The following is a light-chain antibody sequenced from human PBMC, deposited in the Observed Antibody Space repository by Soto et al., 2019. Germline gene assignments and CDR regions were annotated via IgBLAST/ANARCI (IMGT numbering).Light chain of an antibody. V-gene: IGKV3-20*01. Sequence: EIVLTQSPGTLSLSPGERATLSCRASQSVSSSYLAWYQQKPGQAPRLVIYGASSRATGIPDRFSGSGSGTDFTLTISRLEPEDFAVYYCQQGTFGQGTKVEIK. J-gene: IGKJ1*01. CDR1: QSVSSSY. CDR2: GAS. CDR3: QQGT.